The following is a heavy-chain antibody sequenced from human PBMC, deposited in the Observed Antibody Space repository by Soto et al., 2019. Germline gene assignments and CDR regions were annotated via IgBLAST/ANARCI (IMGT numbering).Heavy chain of an antibody. Sequence: GGSLRLSCAASGFTFSSYAMSWVRQAPGKGLEWVPAISGSGGSTYYADSVKGRFTISRDNSKNTLYLQMNSLRAEDTAVYYCANRAARLTRPDYWGQGTLVTVSS. CDR1: GFTFSSYA. D-gene: IGHD6-6*01. V-gene: IGHV3-23*01. CDR3: ANRAARLTRPDY. J-gene: IGHJ4*02. CDR2: ISGSGGST.